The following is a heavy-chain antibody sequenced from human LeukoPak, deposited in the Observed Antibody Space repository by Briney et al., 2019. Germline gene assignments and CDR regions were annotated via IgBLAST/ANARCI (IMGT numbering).Heavy chain of an antibody. V-gene: IGHV3-74*01. J-gene: IGHJ4*02. CDR2: INSDGSST. CDR1: GFTFSSYW. CDR3: ARDPAYYDSSGYYDY. D-gene: IGHD3-22*01. Sequence: TGGSLRLSCAASGFTFSSYWMHWVRQAPGKGLVWVSRINSDGSSTSYADSVKGRFTISRGNAKNTLYLQMNSLRAEDTAVYYCARDPAYYDSSGYYDYWGQGTLVTVSS.